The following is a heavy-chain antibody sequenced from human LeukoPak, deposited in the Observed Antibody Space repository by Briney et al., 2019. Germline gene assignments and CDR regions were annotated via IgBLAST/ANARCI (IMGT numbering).Heavy chain of an antibody. Sequence: SETLSLTCAAYGGSFSGYYWSWIRQPPGKGLEWIGEINHSGSTNYNPSLKSRVTISVDTSKNQFSLKLSSVTAADTAVYYCARGNRPYFDYWGQGTLVTVSS. J-gene: IGHJ4*02. CDR2: INHSGST. D-gene: IGHD1-14*01. CDR3: ARGNRPYFDY. V-gene: IGHV4-34*01. CDR1: GGSFSGYY.